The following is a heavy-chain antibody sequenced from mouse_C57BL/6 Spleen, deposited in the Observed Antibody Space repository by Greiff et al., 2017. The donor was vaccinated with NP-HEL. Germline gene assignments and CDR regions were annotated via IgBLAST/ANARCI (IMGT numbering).Heavy chain of an antibody. D-gene: IGHD2-4*01. CDR1: GYNITDYY. Sequence: EVKLLESGAELVKPGASVKLSCTASGYNITDYYMHWVKQRTAQGLEWIGRIDPEDGETKYAPKFQGKATITADTSSNPAYLQLSSLTSEDTAVYYCSHYDYDGFAYWGQGTLVTVSA. J-gene: IGHJ3*01. V-gene: IGHV14-2*01. CDR2: IDPEDGET. CDR3: SHYDYDGFAY.